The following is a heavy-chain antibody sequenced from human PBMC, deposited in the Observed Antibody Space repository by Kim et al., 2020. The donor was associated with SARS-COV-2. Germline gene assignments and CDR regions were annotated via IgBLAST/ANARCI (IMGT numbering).Heavy chain of an antibody. CDR3: ARGIPTIFEWKAHTFDI. CDR2: IYYSGST. CDR1: GGSISSGGYY. J-gene: IGHJ3*02. Sequence: SETLSLTCTVSGGSISSGGYYWSWIRQHPGKGLEWIGYIYYSGSTYYNPSLKSRVTISVDTSKNQFSLKLSSVTAADTAVYYCARGIPTIFEWKAHTFDIWGQGTMVTVSS. D-gene: IGHD3-3*01. V-gene: IGHV4-31*03.